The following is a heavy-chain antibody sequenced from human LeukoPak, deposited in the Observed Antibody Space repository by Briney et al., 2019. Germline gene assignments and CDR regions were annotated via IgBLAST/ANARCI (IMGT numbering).Heavy chain of an antibody. J-gene: IGHJ4*02. CDR2: IIPIFGTA. D-gene: IGHD5-24*01. CDR1: GGTFSSYA. V-gene: IGHV1-69*05. Sequence: SVKVSCKASGGTFSSYAISWVRQAPGQGLEWMGRIIPIFGTANYAQKFQGRVTITTDESTSTAYMELSSLRSEDTAEYYCARDRRDGKPFDYWGQGTLVTVSS. CDR3: ARDRRDGKPFDY.